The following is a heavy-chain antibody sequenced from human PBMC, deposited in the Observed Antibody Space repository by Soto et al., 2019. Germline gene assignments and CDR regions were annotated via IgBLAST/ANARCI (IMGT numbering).Heavy chain of an antibody. Sequence: PSETLSLTCSASGGSIRSMKYYWGWVRQPPGKGLEWVGSVYYDGDAYYSPTLRSRASISVDTSKNQFSLRLTSVTPKDTAVYYCARIAFYNGSSRSDLWGQGSLVTVSS. V-gene: IGHV4-39*01. CDR1: GGSIRSMKYY. J-gene: IGHJ4*02. D-gene: IGHD1-1*01. CDR2: VYYDGDA. CDR3: ARIAFYNGSSRSDL.